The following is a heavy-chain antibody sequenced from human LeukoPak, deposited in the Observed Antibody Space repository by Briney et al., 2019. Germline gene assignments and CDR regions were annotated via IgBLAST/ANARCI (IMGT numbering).Heavy chain of an antibody. V-gene: IGHV1-58*01. Sequence: SVKVSCKASGFTSTSSAVQWVRQARGQRLEWIGWIVVGSGNTNYAQKFQERVTITRDMSTSTAYMELSSLRSEDTAVYYCAAVTFPYYDFWSGYPSWGQGTLVTVSS. CDR1: GFTSTSSA. CDR3: AAVTFPYYDFWSGYPS. D-gene: IGHD3-3*01. CDR2: IVVGSGNT. J-gene: IGHJ5*02.